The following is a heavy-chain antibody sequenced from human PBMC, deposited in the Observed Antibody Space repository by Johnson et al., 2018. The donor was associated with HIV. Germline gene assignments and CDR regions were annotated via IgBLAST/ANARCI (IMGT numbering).Heavy chain of an antibody. CDR2: IKSKTGGGTT. CDR1: GFTFSNAW. D-gene: IGHD1-26*01. Sequence: VQLVESGGGLVKPGGSLRLSCAASGFTFSNAWMSWVRQAPGKGLEWVGRIKSKTGGGTTDYAAPVKGRFTISRDDSKNTLYLQMNSLKTEDTAVYYCTTGTTGPTWDWGQGTMVTVSS. V-gene: IGHV3-15*01. J-gene: IGHJ3*01. CDR3: TTGTTGPTWD.